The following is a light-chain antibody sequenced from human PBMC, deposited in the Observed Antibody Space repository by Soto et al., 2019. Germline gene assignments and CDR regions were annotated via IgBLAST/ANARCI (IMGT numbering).Light chain of an antibody. Sequence: QSALTQPPSASGSPGQSVTISCTGTSSDVGGYGYVSWYQQHPGKAPKLMIYEVTKRASGVPGRFSGSKSGNTASLTVSGLQAEDEAAYFCSSYAGSNTDVVFGGGTKLTVL. J-gene: IGLJ2*01. CDR3: SSYAGSNTDVV. CDR1: SSDVGGYGY. V-gene: IGLV2-8*01. CDR2: EVT.